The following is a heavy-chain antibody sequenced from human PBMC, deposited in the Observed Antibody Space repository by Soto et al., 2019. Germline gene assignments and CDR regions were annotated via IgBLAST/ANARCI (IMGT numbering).Heavy chain of an antibody. CDR3: AGGLGLRLAGDAFDI. V-gene: IGHV1-2*04. CDR2: INPNSGGT. CDR1: GYTFTGYY. D-gene: IGHD4-17*01. Sequence: QVQLVQSGAEVKKPGASVKVSCKASGYTFTGYYMHWVRQAPGQGLEWMGWINPNSGGTNYAQKFQGWGTRTRDTSIITAYMELSRLSADDTAVYYCAGGLGLRLAGDAFDIWGQGTMVTVSS. J-gene: IGHJ3*02.